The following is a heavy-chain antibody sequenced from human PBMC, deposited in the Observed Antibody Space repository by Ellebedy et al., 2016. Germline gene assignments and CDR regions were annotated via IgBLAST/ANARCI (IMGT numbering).Heavy chain of an antibody. J-gene: IGHJ6*01. CDR2: ITYSGSYI. Sequence: GESLKISCAASGFTFSSYTMVWVRQAPGKGLEWVSSITYSGSYIYYADSVRGRFTISRDNAKNSLYLQMSSLRAEDTAVYYCARAHSSMITHYYGMDVWGQGTTVTVSS. CDR1: GFTFSSYT. D-gene: IGHD3-16*01. V-gene: IGHV3-21*01. CDR3: ARAHSSMITHYYGMDV.